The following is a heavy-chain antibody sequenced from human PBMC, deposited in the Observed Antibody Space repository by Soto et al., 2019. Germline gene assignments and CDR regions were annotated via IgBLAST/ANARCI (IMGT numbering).Heavy chain of an antibody. V-gene: IGHV4-59*01. D-gene: IGHD3-3*01. CDR2: IYYSGST. J-gene: IGHJ4*02. CDR1: GGSISSYY. CDR3: ARNGYYDFWSGYPLAPFFDY. Sequence: ETLSLTCTVSGGSISSYYWSWIRQPPGKGLEWIGYIYYSGSTNYNPSLKSRVTISVDTSKNQFSLKLSSVTAADTAVYYCARNGYYDFWSGYPLAPFFDYWGQGTLVTVSS.